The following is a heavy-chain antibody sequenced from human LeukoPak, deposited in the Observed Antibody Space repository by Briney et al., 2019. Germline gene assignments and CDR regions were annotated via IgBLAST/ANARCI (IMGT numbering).Heavy chain of an antibody. CDR2: ISCIEKTI. D-gene: IGHD5-12*01. Sequence: GGSQRLFCAASRLTFNHHSMNWVRQAPGKGLEWVSYISCIEKTIYYADTVKGRFTISRENARNSLYLQMNSLREEDTAVYYCARVHRGYSFGRRDYWGQGTLVTVSS. CDR1: RLTFNHHS. V-gene: IGHV3-48*02. J-gene: IGHJ4*02. CDR3: ARVHRGYSFGRRDY.